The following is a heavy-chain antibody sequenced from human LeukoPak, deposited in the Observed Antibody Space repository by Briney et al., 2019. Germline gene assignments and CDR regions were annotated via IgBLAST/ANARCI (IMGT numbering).Heavy chain of an antibody. V-gene: IGHV1-18*01. Sequence: ASVKVSCKXSGYTFTSYGISWVRQAPGQGLERMGWISAYNGNTNYSQKLQGRVTMTTDTSTSTAYMELRSLRSDDTAVYYCARGASVVVVPAANDYWGQGTLVTVSS. CDR1: GYTFTSYG. CDR2: ISAYNGNT. J-gene: IGHJ4*02. D-gene: IGHD2-2*01. CDR3: ARGASVVVVPAANDY.